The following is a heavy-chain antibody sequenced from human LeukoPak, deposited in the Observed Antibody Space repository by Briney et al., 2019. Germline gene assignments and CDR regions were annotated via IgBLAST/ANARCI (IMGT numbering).Heavy chain of an antibody. V-gene: IGHV1-18*01. CDR3: ARGPGYCSSTSCLGLGYYYYYGMDV. J-gene: IGHJ6*02. Sequence: ASVKVSCKASGYTFTSYGISWVRQAPGQGLEWMGWISAYNGNTNYAQKLQGRVTMTTDTSTSTAYMELRSLRSDDTAVYYCARGPGYCSSTSCLGLGYYYYYGMDVWGQGTTVTVSS. CDR2: ISAYNGNT. D-gene: IGHD2-2*01. CDR1: GYTFTSYG.